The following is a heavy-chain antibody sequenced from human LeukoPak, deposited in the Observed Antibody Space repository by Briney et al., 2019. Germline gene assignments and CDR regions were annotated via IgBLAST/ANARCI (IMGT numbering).Heavy chain of an antibody. V-gene: IGHV1-69*05. CDR2: IIPIFGTA. CDR1: GGTFSSYA. D-gene: IGHD2-2*02. CDR3: ARVHIVVVPAAIGDYRYWFDP. Sequence: GSSVTVSCKASGGTFSSYAISWVRQAPGQGLEWMGGIIPIFGTANYAQKFQGRVTITTDESTSTAYMELSSLRSEDTAVYYCARVHIVVVPAAIGDYRYWFDPWGQGTLVTVSS. J-gene: IGHJ5*02.